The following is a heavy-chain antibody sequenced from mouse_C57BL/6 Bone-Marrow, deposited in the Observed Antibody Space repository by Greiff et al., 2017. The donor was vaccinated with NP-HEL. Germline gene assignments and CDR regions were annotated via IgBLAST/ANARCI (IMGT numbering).Heavy chain of an antibody. V-gene: IGHV1-55*01. CDR1: GYTFTSYW. J-gene: IGHJ1*03. CDR3: ASCRRFDG. CDR2: IDPGSGST. Sequence: VQLQQPGAELVKPGASVKMSCKASGYTFTSYWITWVKQRPGQGLEWIGDIDPGSGSTNYNEKFKSKATLTVDTSSSTAYMQLSSLNSATSAVYYCASCRRFDGWGTGTTVTVSS.